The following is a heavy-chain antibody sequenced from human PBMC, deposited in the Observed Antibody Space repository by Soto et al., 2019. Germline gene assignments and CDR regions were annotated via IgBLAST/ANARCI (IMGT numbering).Heavy chain of an antibody. CDR2: IYYTGTT. J-gene: IGHJ4*02. CDR1: GGSISSTDHF. D-gene: IGHD3-9*01. V-gene: IGHV4-39*01. Sequence: QVQLQESGPGLVKPSGTLSLTCTVSGGSISSTDHFWGWIRQPPGKGLEWIGSIYYTGTTYYNTSLKCRVTMSVDTSKNRFSLRLSSVTAADAAVYYCARQVTYDILCPPCLLDNWGQGSRVIVSS. CDR3: ARQVTYDILCPPCLLDN.